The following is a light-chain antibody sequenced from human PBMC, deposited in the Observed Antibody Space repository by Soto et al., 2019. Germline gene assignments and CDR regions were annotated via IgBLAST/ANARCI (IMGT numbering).Light chain of an antibody. CDR1: SGDIGGYNF. V-gene: IGLV2-14*01. Sequence: QSVLTQPASVSGSPGQSITISCTGTSGDIGGYNFVSWYQQHPGKAPKVIIYEVSNRPSGVSNRFSGYKSGNTASLTISGLQAEDEADYYCNSYTSTSARVFGGGTKVTVL. CDR3: NSYTSTSARV. J-gene: IGLJ3*02. CDR2: EVS.